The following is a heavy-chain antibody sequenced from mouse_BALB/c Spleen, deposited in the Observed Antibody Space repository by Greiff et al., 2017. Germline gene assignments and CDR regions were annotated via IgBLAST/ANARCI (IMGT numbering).Heavy chain of an antibody. Sequence: EVKVVESGGDLVKPGGSLKLSCAASGFTFSSYGMSWVRQTPDKRLEWVATISSGGSYTYYPDSVKGRFTISRDNAKNTLYLQMSSLKSEDTAMYYCARHGGSSSYWYFDVWGAGTTVTVSS. D-gene: IGHD1-1*01. CDR3: ARHGGSSSYWYFDV. V-gene: IGHV5-6*01. J-gene: IGHJ1*01. CDR2: ISSGGSYT. CDR1: GFTFSSYG.